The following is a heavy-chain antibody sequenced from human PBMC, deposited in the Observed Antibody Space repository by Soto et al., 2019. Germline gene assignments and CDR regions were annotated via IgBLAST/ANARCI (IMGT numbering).Heavy chain of an antibody. CDR3: ARDGGYGSGSYRFDY. CDR2: IYYSGST. Sequence: QVQLQESGPGLVKPSQTLSLTCTVSGGSISSGGYYWSWIRQHPGKDLEWIGYIYYSGSTNYNPSLKRRVTISVDTSKNQFSLKLSSVTAADTAMYYCARDGGYGSGSYRFDYWGQGTLVTVSS. D-gene: IGHD3-10*01. V-gene: IGHV4-31*03. CDR1: GGSISSGGYY. J-gene: IGHJ4*02.